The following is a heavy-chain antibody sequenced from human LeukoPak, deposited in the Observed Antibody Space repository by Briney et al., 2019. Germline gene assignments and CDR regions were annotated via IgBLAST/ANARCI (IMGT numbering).Heavy chain of an antibody. V-gene: IGHV3-21*01. Sequence: GGSLRLSCAASEFTFSSYSMNWVRQAPGKGLEWVSSISSSSNIYYADSVKGRFAVSRDNAKNEMYLQMNSLRAEDTAVYFCARGAGYCTSTSCHLWSDYWGQGTLVTVSS. CDR1: EFTFSSYS. CDR2: ISSSSNI. CDR3: ARGAGYCTSTSCHLWSDY. J-gene: IGHJ4*02. D-gene: IGHD2-2*01.